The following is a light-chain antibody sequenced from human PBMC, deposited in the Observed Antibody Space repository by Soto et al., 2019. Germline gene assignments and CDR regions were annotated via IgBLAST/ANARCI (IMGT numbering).Light chain of an antibody. V-gene: IGLV1-47*01. J-gene: IGLJ3*02. Sequence: QSVVTQPPSAYGTPGQRVTISCSGSTSNIGSNYVYWYQQLPRTAPKLLIYRNNQRPSGVPDRFSASKSGTSASLAISGLRSEDEADYYCAAWDGGLSVWGFGGGTKLTVL. CDR2: RNN. CDR3: AAWDGGLSVWG. CDR1: TSNIGSNY.